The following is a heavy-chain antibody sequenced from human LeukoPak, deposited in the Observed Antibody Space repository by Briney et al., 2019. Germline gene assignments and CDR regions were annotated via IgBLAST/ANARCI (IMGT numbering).Heavy chain of an antibody. V-gene: IGHV4-34*01. CDR3: ARGGYYYYGMDV. CDR1: GGSFSGYY. Sequence: PSETLSLTCAVYGGSFSGYYWSWIRQPPGKGLEWIGEVNHSGSTNYNPSLKSRVTISVDTSKNQFSLKLSSVTAADTAVYYYARGGYYYYGMDVWGQGTTVTVSS. CDR2: VNHSGST. J-gene: IGHJ6*02.